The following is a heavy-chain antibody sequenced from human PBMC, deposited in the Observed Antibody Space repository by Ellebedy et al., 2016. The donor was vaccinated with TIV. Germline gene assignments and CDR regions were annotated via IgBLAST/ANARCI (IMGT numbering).Heavy chain of an antibody. V-gene: IGHV3-15*01. D-gene: IGHD7-27*01. CDR2: IKSKTDGGIT. Sequence: GGSLRLSCAASGFTFSSYAMHWVRQAPGKGLEWVGRIKSKTDGGITDYAAPVKGRFTISRDDSKNTLYLQMNSLKTEDTAVYYCTTVGLTGDWSLDYWGQGTLVTVSS. J-gene: IGHJ4*02. CDR1: GFTFSSYA. CDR3: TTVGLTGDWSLDY.